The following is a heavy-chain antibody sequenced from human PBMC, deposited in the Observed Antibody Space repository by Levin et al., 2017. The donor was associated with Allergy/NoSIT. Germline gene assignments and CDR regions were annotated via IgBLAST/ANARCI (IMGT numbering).Heavy chain of an antibody. Sequence: GGSLRLSCAASGFTFSNAWMSWVRQAPGKGLEWVGRIKSKTDGGTTDYAAPVKGRFTISRDDSKNTLYLQMNSLKTEDTAVYYCTTDIFGYRQYCSGGSCYKTFGGSYFDYWGQGTLVTVSS. V-gene: IGHV3-15*01. CDR1: GFTFSNAW. CDR2: IKSKTDGGTT. CDR3: TTDIFGYRQYCSGGSCYKTFGGSYFDY. D-gene: IGHD2-15*01. J-gene: IGHJ4*02.